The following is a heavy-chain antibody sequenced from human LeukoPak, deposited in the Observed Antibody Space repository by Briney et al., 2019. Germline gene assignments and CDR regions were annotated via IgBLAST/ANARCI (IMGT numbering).Heavy chain of an antibody. CDR1: GFTFSTYS. J-gene: IGHJ4*02. CDR3: ARDADSGTHAFDI. V-gene: IGHV3-21*01. CDR2: ISFSGSFL. Sequence: GGSLRLSCAASGFTFSTYSMNWVRQAPGKGLEWVSSISFSGSFLYYADSLKGRFTISRDNTKNSLYLQMNSLRAEDSAVYYCARDADSGTHAFDIWGQGTLVTVSS. D-gene: IGHD1-26*01.